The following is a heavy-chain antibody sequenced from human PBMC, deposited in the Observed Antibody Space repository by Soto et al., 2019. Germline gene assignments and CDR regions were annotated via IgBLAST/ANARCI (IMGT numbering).Heavy chain of an antibody. J-gene: IGHJ4*02. Sequence: GGSLRLSCAASGFTFSSYWMNWVRQAPGKGLEWVANINQDGNEDNLLDSVKGRFTISRDNAKNSLFLQMDSLRVDDTAVYYCARTGDGHHDFLDYWGQGALVTVSS. CDR1: GFTFSSYW. D-gene: IGHD1-1*01. CDR2: INQDGNED. V-gene: IGHV3-7*01. CDR3: ARTGDGHHDFLDY.